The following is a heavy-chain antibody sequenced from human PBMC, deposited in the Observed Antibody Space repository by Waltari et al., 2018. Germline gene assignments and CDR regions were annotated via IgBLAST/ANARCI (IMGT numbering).Heavy chain of an antibody. V-gene: IGHV1-3*01. J-gene: IGHJ5*02. CDR1: GDAFTSYA. Sequence: QVQLVQSGAEGKKPGAAVKVSCKASGDAFTSYAMHWVRRAPGQRLEWMVWINAGNGNTKYSQKFQGRVTITRDTSASTAYMELSSLRSEDTAVYYGSRDRRGITMVRGVINWFDPWGQGTLVTVSS. CDR2: INAGNGNT. D-gene: IGHD3-10*01. CDR3: SRDRRGITMVRGVINWFDP.